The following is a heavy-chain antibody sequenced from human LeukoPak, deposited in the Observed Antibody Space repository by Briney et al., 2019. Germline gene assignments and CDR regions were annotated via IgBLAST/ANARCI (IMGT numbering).Heavy chain of an antibody. CDR1: EFTFSSYS. CDR2: ISGSSSTI. CDR3: ARGYCSSTICFAGVFDN. Sequence: PGGSLRLSCAASEFTFSSYSMNWVRQAPGKGLEWVSYISGSSSTIYYADSVKGRFTISRDNAKNSLYLQMNSLRAEDTAVYYCARGYCSSTICFAGVFDNWGQGTLVTVSS. D-gene: IGHD2-2*01. V-gene: IGHV3-48*04. J-gene: IGHJ4*02.